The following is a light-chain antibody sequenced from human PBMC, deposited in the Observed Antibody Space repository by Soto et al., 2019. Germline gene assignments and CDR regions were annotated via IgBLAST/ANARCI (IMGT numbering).Light chain of an antibody. Sequence: QTVVTQEPSFSVSPGGTVTLTCGLRSGSVSTTYYPSWYQRTPGQAPRTLIYSTNTRSSGVPDRFSGSILGNKAALTITGAQADDEYDYYCVLYMGNGVLEFGGGTKLTVL. CDR1: SGSVSTTYY. V-gene: IGLV8-61*01. CDR3: VLYMGNGVLE. J-gene: IGLJ2*01. CDR2: STN.